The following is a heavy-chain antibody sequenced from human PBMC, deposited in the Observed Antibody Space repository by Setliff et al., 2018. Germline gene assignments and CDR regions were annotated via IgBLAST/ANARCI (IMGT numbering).Heavy chain of an antibody. J-gene: IGHJ4*02. D-gene: IGHD5-12*01. CDR2: IYSGDRNT. CDR1: GFTFSTYA. Sequence: PGGSLRLSCAASGFTFSTYAMSWVRQAPGKGLEWVSTIYSGDRNTFYTDSVKGRFTIFRDNPRSTLYLQMNSLRAEDTALYFCAKQKNTGYGQPVDSWGQGVQVTVSS. CDR3: AKQKNTGYGQPVDS. V-gene: IGHV3-23*05.